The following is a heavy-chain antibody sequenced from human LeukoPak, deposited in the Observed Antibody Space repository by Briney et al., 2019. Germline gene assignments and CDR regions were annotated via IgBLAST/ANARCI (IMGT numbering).Heavy chain of an antibody. V-gene: IGHV3-30*02. D-gene: IGHD1-14*01. Sequence: PGGSLRLSCAASGFTFSTYGMHWVRQAPGKGLEWVAVIWYGGSNTYYADSVKGRFTISRDNSKNTLYLQMNSLRAEDTAVYYCAKVPTGTADAFDIWGQGTMVTVSS. CDR1: GFTFSTYG. CDR2: IWYGGSNT. J-gene: IGHJ3*02. CDR3: AKVPTGTADAFDI.